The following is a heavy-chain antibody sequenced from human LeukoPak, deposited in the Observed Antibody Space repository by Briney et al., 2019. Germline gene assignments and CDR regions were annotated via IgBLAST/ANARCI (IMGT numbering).Heavy chain of an antibody. V-gene: IGHV3-23*01. Sequence: PGGSLRLSCAASGFTFSTYAMTWVRQTPGKGLEWVSGISGSGRSTYYADSVKGRFTISRDNSKNTLFLQMNSLRAEDTAVYYCAKSRVSGNFGTFDMWGQGTMVTVSS. J-gene: IGHJ3*02. CDR2: ISGSGRST. CDR3: AKSRVSGNFGTFDM. CDR1: GFTFSTYA. D-gene: IGHD3-10*01.